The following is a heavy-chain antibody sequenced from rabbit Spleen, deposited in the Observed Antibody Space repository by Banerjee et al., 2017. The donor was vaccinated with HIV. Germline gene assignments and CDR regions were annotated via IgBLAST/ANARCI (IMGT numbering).Heavy chain of an antibody. V-gene: IGHV1S45*01. CDR3: ARDTGSYDYIDVYFNL. J-gene: IGHJ4*01. D-gene: IGHD6-1*01. Sequence: EQLVESGGGLVRPAGSLKLSCKASGFSFSNKAVMCWVRQAPGKGLEWIACINVVTGKAVYASWAKGRFTFSKTSSTTVTLQMTSLTAADTATYFCARDTGSYDYIDVYFNLWGPGTLVTVS. CDR1: GFSFSNKAV. CDR2: INVVTGKA.